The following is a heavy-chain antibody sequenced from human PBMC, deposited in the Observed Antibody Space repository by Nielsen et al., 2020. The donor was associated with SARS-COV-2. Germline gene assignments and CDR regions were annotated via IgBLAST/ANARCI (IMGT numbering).Heavy chain of an antibody. J-gene: IGHJ6*02. CDR1: GGSISSGGYY. CDR2: IYYSGST. D-gene: IGHD3-9*01. Sequence: SETLSLTCTVSGGSISSGGYYWSWIRQHPGKGLEWIGYIYYSGSTNYNPSLKSRVTMSVDTSKNQFSLKLSSVTAADTAVYYCARDSYGPDILTGYYKSADDYYYYGMDVWGQGTTVTVSS. CDR3: ARDSYGPDILTGYYKSADDYYYYGMDV. V-gene: IGHV4-61*08.